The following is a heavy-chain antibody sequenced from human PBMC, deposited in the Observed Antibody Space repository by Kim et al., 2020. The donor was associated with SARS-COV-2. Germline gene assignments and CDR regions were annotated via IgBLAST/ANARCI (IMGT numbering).Heavy chain of an antibody. Sequence: KFQGRVTITRDTSASTAYMELSSLRSEDTAVYYCARPGTTGTTGYYYYGMDVWGQGTTVTVSS. V-gene: IGHV1-3*01. J-gene: IGHJ6*02. CDR3: ARPGTTGTTGYYYYGMDV. D-gene: IGHD1-1*01.